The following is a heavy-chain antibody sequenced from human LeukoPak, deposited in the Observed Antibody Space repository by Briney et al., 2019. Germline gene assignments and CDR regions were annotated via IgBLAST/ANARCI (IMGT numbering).Heavy chain of an antibody. CDR3: AKERGNNGGNTNGYFDY. CDR1: GFTFSSYA. D-gene: IGHD4-23*01. Sequence: GGSLRLSCAASGFTFSSYAMSWVRQAPGKVLEWVSVISDSGGTTYSADFVKGRFTISRDNSKNTLYLQMNSLRAEDTAAYYCAKERGNNGGNTNGYFDYWGQGTLVTVSS. V-gene: IGHV3-23*01. J-gene: IGHJ4*02. CDR2: ISDSGGTT.